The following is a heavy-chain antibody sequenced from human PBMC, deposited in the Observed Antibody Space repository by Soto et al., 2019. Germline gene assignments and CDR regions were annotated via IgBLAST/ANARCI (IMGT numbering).Heavy chain of an antibody. J-gene: IGHJ6*02. CDR1: AGSLSSSNW. V-gene: IGHV4-4*02. CDR2: IYHSGST. D-gene: IGHD6-25*01. Sequence: LSLTCAVSAGSLSSSNWWSWVRTPPGKGLEWIGEIYHSGSTNYNPSLKSRVTISVDKTKIPFSLKLSYVTAGDTAVYYGARDGAANYGMDVWGQGTTVTVSS. CDR3: ARDGAANYGMDV.